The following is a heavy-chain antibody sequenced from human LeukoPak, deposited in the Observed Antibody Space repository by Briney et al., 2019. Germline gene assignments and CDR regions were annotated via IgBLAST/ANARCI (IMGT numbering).Heavy chain of an antibody. D-gene: IGHD1/OR15-1a*01. J-gene: IGHJ4*02. CDR3: TLTTFGVVYYFDY. CDR2: ISYDGINQ. CDR1: GFTFSSYA. V-gene: IGHV3-30*04. Sequence: PGRSLRLSCATSGFTFSSYAMHWVRQAPDKGLEWMALISYDGINQYYADSVKGRFIISRDNSKNTLYLQLNSLRLEDTAVYYCTLTTFGVVYYFDYWGQGTLVTVSS.